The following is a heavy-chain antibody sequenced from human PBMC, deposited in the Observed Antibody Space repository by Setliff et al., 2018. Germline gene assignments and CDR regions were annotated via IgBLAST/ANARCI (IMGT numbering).Heavy chain of an antibody. CDR2: INPNSGGT. CDR1: GYTFTGYY. J-gene: IGHJ2*01. Sequence: ASVKVSCKASGYTFTGYYMHWVRQAPGQGLEWMGRINPNSGGTNYAQKFQGRVTMTRETSISTAYMELSRLRSDDTAVYYSASDYYYYDRSGYYYANWYFDLWGRGTLVAVSS. D-gene: IGHD3-22*01. CDR3: ASDYYYYDRSGYYYANWYFDL. V-gene: IGHV1-2*06.